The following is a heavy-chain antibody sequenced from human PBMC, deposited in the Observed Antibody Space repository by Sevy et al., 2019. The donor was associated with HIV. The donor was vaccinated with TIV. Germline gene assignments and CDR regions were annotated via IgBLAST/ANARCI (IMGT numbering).Heavy chain of an antibody. Sequence: GGSLRLSCAASGFTFSDYWMSWVRQAPGKGLEWVADIKQEGSERRYVDSVKGRFTISRDNATNSLFLNINSLRVEDTALYYCVKSKGDYYFDYWGQGTLVTVSS. CDR1: GFTFSDYW. CDR3: VKSKGDYYFDY. CDR2: IKQEGSER. D-gene: IGHD2-21*02. V-gene: IGHV3-7*01. J-gene: IGHJ4*02.